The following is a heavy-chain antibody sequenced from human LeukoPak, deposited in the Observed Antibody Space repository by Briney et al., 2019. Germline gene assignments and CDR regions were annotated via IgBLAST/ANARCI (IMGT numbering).Heavy chain of an antibody. CDR1: GFTFSSYG. CDR3: ARDKLVDYDFWSGYYGPLYYYYGMDV. V-gene: IGHV3-30*03. D-gene: IGHD3-3*01. Sequence: PGRSLRLSCAASGFTFSSYGMHWVRQAPGKGLEWVAVISYDGSNKYYADSVKGRFTISRDNSKNTLYLQMNSLRAEDTAVYYCARDKLVDYDFWSGYYGPLYYYYGMDVWGQGTTVTVSS. J-gene: IGHJ6*02. CDR2: ISYDGSNK.